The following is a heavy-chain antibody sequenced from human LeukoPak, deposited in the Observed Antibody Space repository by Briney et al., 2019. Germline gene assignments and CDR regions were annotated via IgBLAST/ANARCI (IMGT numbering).Heavy chain of an antibody. D-gene: IGHD2-8*02. CDR1: GYTFTNYD. J-gene: IGHJ4*02. V-gene: IGHV1-8*03. CDR2: MNPNSSNT. Sequence: ASVKVSCETSGYTFTNYDINWVRQASGQGLEWMGWMNPNSSNTDYAQNFRGRVTFTRDTSTRTAYMELTSLRSEDTAVYYCARSRFGRGVDFDYWGQGTLVTASS. CDR3: ARSRFGRGVDFDY.